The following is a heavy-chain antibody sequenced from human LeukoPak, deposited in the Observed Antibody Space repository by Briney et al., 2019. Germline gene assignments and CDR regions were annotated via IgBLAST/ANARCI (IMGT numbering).Heavy chain of an antibody. CDR2: IYYRVTS. CDR3: ARAVGGDGSGSL. D-gene: IGHD3-10*01. J-gene: IGHJ4*02. CDR1: GDSISTYY. V-gene: IGHV4-59*01. Sequence: SSETLSLTCTVSGDSISTYYWSWIRQPPGKGLEWIGYIYYRVTSDYNPSLKSRVTMSVDMSTRQISLKLSSVTAADTAVYYCARAVGGDGSGSLWGPGTLVTVS.